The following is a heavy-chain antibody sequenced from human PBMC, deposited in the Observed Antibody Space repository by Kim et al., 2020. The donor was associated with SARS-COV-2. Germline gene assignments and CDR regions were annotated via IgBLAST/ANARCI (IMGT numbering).Heavy chain of an antibody. Sequence: GGSLRLSCAASGFTFSSYGMHWVRQAPGKGLEWVAVISYDGSNKYYADSVKGRFTISRDNSKNTLYLKMNSLRAEDTAVYYCAKDLEYYDILTGYLRTVDYYYYGMDVWGQGTTVTVSS. CDR1: GFTFSSYG. CDR3: AKDLEYYDILTGYLRTVDYYYYGMDV. D-gene: IGHD3-9*01. CDR2: ISYDGSNK. V-gene: IGHV3-30*18. J-gene: IGHJ6*02.